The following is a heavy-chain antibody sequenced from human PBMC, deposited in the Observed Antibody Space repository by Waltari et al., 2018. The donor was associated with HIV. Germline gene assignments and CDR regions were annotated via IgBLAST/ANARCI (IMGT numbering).Heavy chain of an antibody. V-gene: IGHV1-8*01. CDR1: GYTFTSYD. J-gene: IGHJ4*02. CDR2: MNPNGGNT. D-gene: IGHD4-17*01. CDR3: ARGPQDYPKYYFDY. Sequence: QVQLVQSGAEVKKPGASVKVSCKASGYTFTSYDINWVRQDTGQGLEWLGWMNPNGGNTGFAQRFQGRGAMTRNTSISTAYMELSSLRSEDTAVYFCARGPQDYPKYYFDYWGQGTLVTVSS.